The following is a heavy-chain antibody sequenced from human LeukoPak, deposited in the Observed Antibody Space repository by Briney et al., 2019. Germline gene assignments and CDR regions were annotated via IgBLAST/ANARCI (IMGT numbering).Heavy chain of an antibody. D-gene: IGHD3-10*01. V-gene: IGHV1-8*03. CDR1: GYTFTSYD. CDR3: ARGSGSGSYWSVDY. CDR2: MNPNSGNT. Sequence: ATVKVSCKASGYTFTSYDINWVRQATGQGLEWMGWMNPNSGNTGYAQKFQGRVTITRNTSISTAYMELSSLRSEDTAVYYCARGSGSGSYWSVDYWGQGTLVTVSS. J-gene: IGHJ4*02.